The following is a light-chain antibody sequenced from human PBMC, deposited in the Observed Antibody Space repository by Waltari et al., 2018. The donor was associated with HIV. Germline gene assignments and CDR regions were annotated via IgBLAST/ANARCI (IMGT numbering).Light chain of an antibody. CDR3: QAWDSSTGAV. V-gene: IGLV3-9*01. J-gene: IGLJ7*01. CDR1: NCGSKS. Sequence: SCELTQSLSVSVALGQTARITCGAKNCGSKSVHWYQQKPGQSPVLVIYQDSKRPSGIPERFSGSNSGNTATLTISGTQAMDEADYYCQAWDSSTGAVFGGGTQLTVL. CDR2: QDS.